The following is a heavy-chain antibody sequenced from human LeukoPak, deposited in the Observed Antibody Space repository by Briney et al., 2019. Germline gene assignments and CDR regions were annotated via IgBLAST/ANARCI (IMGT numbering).Heavy chain of an antibody. D-gene: IGHD2-15*01. Sequence: SVPTLVEPTQTLTLTCTFSGFSLTTYGVGVGWIRQPPGKALEGLALIYWDDEKRYRPSLRTRLTITKDTSKSQVVLTLTNMDPVDTATYYCAHLNFYNDGGYSSAFDYWGQGTLATVSS. J-gene: IGHJ4*02. V-gene: IGHV2-5*02. CDR2: IYWDDEK. CDR1: GFSLTTYGVG. CDR3: AHLNFYNDGGYSSAFDY.